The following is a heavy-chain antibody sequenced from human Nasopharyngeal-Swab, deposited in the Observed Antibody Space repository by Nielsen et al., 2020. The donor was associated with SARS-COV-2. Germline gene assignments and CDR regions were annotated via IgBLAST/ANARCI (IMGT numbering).Heavy chain of an antibody. CDR1: GYTFTSYG. Sequence: ASVKVSCKASGYTFTSYGISWVRQAPGQGLEWMGWISAYNGNTNYAQKLQGRVTMTTDTSTSTAYMELSSLRSEDTAVYYCARAEQLWFGDLFDYWGQGTLVTVSS. CDR3: ARAEQLWFGDLFDY. V-gene: IGHV1-18*01. CDR2: ISAYNGNT. J-gene: IGHJ4*02. D-gene: IGHD3-10*01.